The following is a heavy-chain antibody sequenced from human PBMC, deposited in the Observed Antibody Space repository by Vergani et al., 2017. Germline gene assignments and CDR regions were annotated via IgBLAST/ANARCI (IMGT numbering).Heavy chain of an antibody. CDR1: GFTFSSYA. J-gene: IGHJ4*02. CDR2: ISGSGGST. CDR3: AKEPGRIVVVIAIPFFDY. Sequence: EVQLVESGGGLVKRGGSLRLSCAASGFTFSSYAMSWVRQAPGKGLEWVSAISGSGGSTYYADSVKGRFTISRDNSKNTLYLQMNSLRAEDTAVYYCAKEPGRIVVVIAIPFFDYWGQGTLVTVSS. D-gene: IGHD2-21*01. V-gene: IGHV3-23*04.